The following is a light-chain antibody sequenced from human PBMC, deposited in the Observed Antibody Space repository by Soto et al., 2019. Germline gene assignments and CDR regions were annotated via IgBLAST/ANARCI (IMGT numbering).Light chain of an antibody. CDR3: QQYNSYGT. V-gene: IGKV1-39*01. CDR1: QSTSSY. CDR2: AAS. Sequence: DVQMTLSPASRSASVGDRVTITCRASQSTSSYLNWYQQKPGKAPKLLIYAASSFQSGVPSRFSGSGSGTDFTLTISSLQHDDFATYYWQQYNSYGTFGQGTKVDIK. J-gene: IGKJ1*01.